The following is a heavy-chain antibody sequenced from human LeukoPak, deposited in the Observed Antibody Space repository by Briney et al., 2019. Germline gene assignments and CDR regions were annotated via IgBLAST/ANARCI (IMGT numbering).Heavy chain of an antibody. D-gene: IGHD6-13*01. CDR2: INGSGGST. Sequence: GGAPRIFCAASGFTFCSYCLRLVRQGPGEGLEVGFAINGSGGSTYYADSVKGRFTISRDNSKNTLYLQMNSLRAEDTAVYYCAKDRRPNSYSSSWLDYWGQGTLITVSS. J-gene: IGHJ4*02. CDR1: GFTFCSYC. CDR3: AKDRRPNSYSSSWLDY. V-gene: IGHV3-23*01.